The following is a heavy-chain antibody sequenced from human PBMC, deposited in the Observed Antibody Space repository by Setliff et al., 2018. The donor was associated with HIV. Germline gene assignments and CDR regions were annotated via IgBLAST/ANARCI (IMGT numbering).Heavy chain of an antibody. J-gene: IGHJ6*03. CDR3: ARLDSPNYFYYMDV. CDR2: INPNSGDT. D-gene: IGHD2-8*01. V-gene: IGHV1-2*02. Sequence: ASVKVSCKASGYTFTGYYMHWVRQAPGQGLEWMGWINPNSGDTNYAQKFQGRVTMTTDTSISTAYMELSRLRSDDTAVYSCARLDSPNYFYYMDVWGKGTTVTVSS. CDR1: GYTFTGYY.